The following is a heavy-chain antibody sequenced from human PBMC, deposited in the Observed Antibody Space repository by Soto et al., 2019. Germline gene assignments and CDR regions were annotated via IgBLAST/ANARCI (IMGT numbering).Heavy chain of an antibody. CDR3: ARVVGRTTIVSYYYYGMDV. V-gene: IGHV1-18*01. Sequence: ASVKVSCKASGYTFTSYGISWVRQAPGQGLEWMGWISAYNGNTNYAQKLQGRVTMTTDTSTSTAYMELRSLRSDDTAVYYCARVVGRTTIVSYYYYGMDVWGQGTTVTGSS. CDR1: GYTFTSYG. J-gene: IGHJ6*02. D-gene: IGHD1-26*01. CDR2: ISAYNGNT.